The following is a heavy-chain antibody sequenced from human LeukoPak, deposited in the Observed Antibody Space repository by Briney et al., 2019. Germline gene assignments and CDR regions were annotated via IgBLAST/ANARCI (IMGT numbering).Heavy chain of an antibody. D-gene: IGHD4-17*01. Sequence: SETLSLTCTVSGGSISGSYWSWIRQPPGKGLECIGYIYYSGSTNYNPSLKNRVSISVDTSRNQFSLKLRSVTAADTAMYFCARHGHGNDYDCAFDSWGQGTMVRVSS. CDR3: ARHGHGNDYDCAFDS. CDR1: GGSISGSY. J-gene: IGHJ3*02. CDR2: IYYSGST. V-gene: IGHV4-59*08.